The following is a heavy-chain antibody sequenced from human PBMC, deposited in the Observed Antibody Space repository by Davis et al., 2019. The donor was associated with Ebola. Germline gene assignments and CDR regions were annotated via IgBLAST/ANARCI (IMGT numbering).Heavy chain of an antibody. CDR2: IYYSGRT. CDR1: GGSISSSGYY. Sequence: SETLSLTCSVSGGSISSSGYYWGWIRQPPGKGLEWIGSIYYSGRTFYNPSLKSRVTISVDTSRNQFSLKLSSVTAADTAVYYCARRRLHIVVVTASGYYYGMDVWGQGTTVTVSS. CDR3: ARRRLHIVVVTASGYYYGMDV. V-gene: IGHV4-39*01. J-gene: IGHJ6*02. D-gene: IGHD2-21*02.